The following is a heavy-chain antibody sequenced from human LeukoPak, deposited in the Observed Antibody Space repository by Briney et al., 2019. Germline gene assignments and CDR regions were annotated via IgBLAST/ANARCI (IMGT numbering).Heavy chain of an antibody. CDR1: GGSISSYY. CDR2: IYYSGYT. V-gene: IGHV4-59*01. Sequence: PSETLSLTCTVSGGSISSYYWSWIRQPPGKGLEWIGCIYYSGYTNYKSSLKSRVTISVDTSKNQFSLKLSSVTAADTAVYYCARTTMVRGVIAYWGQGTLVTVSS. CDR3: ARTTMVRGVIAY. D-gene: IGHD3-10*01. J-gene: IGHJ4*02.